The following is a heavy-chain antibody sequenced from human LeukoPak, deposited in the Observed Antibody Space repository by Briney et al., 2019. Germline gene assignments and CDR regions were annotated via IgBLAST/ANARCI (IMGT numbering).Heavy chain of an antibody. Sequence: PGGSLRLSCAASGFTFSSYAMNWVRQAPGKGLEWVSYISSSSNTIYYADSVKGRFTISRDNAEYSLYLQMNSLRDEDTAVFYCARAVADCSGTSCLYYFDYWGQGTPVTVSS. D-gene: IGHD2-2*01. CDR3: ARAVADCSGTSCLYYFDY. CDR2: ISSSSNTI. J-gene: IGHJ4*02. CDR1: GFTFSSYA. V-gene: IGHV3-48*02.